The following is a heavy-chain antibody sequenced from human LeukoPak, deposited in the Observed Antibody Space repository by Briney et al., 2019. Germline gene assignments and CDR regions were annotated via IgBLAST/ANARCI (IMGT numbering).Heavy chain of an antibody. J-gene: IGHJ5*01. CDR3: ATGVGTALAKFGS. CDR2: ITGSGGST. CDR1: GFTFNTCA. V-gene: IGHV3-23*01. D-gene: IGHD1-14*01. Sequence: GGSLRLSCAASGFTFNTCAMSWVRQTPGKGLEWVSSITGSGGSTYYADSVKARFTISRDNSKNTLYLQMNSLTAEDTAIYYCATGVGTALAKFGSWGPRTLVTVSS.